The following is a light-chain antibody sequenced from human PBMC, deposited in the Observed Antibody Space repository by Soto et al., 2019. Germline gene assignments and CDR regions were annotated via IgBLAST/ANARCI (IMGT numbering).Light chain of an antibody. J-gene: IGKJ3*01. CDR2: GAS. Sequence: EIVMTQSPGTLSLSPGEGATLSCRASQSISSNYLGWYQQKPGQAPRLLIFGASRRVTGIPDRFSGGGSGTDFTLTISRLEPEDFAVYYCQQYGDSPTFGPGTKVDIK. CDR1: QSISSNY. V-gene: IGKV3-20*01. CDR3: QQYGDSPT.